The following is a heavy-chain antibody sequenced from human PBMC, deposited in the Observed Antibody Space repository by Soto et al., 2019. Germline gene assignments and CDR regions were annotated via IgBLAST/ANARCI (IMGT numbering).Heavy chain of an antibody. V-gene: IGHV3-30*18. CDR1: GFTCSNFG. J-gene: IGHJ6*02. CDR3: AQDLDVVMVLSATRGLDV. D-gene: IGHD2-15*01. Sequence: VQLVESGGGMIQPGKSLRLSGVGSGFTCSNFGMHWVRQAPGKGLEWVAGISYDGRSESYVDSVRGRFTLSRDNSKNTLSLQMISLRPEDTGVYYCAQDLDVVMVLSATRGLDVWGQGTTVTVAS. CDR2: ISYDGRSE.